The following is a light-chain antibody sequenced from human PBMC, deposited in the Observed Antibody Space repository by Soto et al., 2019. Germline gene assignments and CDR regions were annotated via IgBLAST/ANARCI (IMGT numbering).Light chain of an antibody. CDR1: QSISSY. CDR2: AAS. J-gene: IGKJ1*01. Sequence: DIQMTQSPSSLSASVGDRVTITCLASQSISSYLNWYQQKPGKAPKRLIYAASSLQRWVPSRFSGSGSGTDFTLTISSLQTEDFATYYCQQSYSTPWTFGQGTKVEIK. V-gene: IGKV1-39*01. CDR3: QQSYSTPWT.